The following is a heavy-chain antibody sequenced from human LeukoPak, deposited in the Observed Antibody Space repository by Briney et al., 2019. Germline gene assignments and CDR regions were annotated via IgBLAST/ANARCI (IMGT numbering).Heavy chain of an antibody. CDR2: IGTGGNT. D-gene: IGHD3-9*01. CDR1: GFTFSRYD. Sequence: GGSLRLSCAASGFTFSRYDMHWVRQATGKGLEWISSIGTGGNTYYIGSVKGRFTISRENAKSSLYLQMNSLRAEDTAVYYCARRELRYFDWLRAFDIWGQGTMVTVSS. CDR3: ARRELRYFDWLRAFDI. V-gene: IGHV3-13*04. J-gene: IGHJ3*02.